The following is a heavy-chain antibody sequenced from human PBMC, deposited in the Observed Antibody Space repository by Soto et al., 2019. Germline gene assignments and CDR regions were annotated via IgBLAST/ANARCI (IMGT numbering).Heavy chain of an antibody. CDR2: INHSGST. V-gene: IGHV4-34*01. CDR1: CGSFSGYY. Sequence: SETLSLTCAVYCGSFSGYYWGWIRQPPGKGLEWIGEINHSGSTNYNPSLKSRVTISVDTSKNQFSLKLSSVTAADTAVYYCARGGIVGVVVAATRYFDYWGQGTLVTVSS. CDR3: ARGGIVGVVVAATRYFDY. D-gene: IGHD2-15*01. J-gene: IGHJ4*02.